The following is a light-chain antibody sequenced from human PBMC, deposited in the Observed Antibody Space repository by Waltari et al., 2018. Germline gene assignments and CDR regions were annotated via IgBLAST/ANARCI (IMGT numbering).Light chain of an antibody. CDR1: NTDIGSYNL. Sequence: QSALTQPASVSGSPGQSITISCTGTNTDIGSYNLVSWYQQHPGKAPKAIIFEVNKRPSGVSNRFSGSKSGNTASLTVSGLHPEDEADYYCCSYAGTPRVVFGGGTKLTVL. J-gene: IGLJ2*01. CDR2: EVN. CDR3: CSYAGTPRVV. V-gene: IGLV2-23*02.